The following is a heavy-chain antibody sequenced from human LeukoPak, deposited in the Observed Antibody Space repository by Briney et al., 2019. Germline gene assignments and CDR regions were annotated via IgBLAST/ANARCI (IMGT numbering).Heavy chain of an antibody. V-gene: IGHV3-21*01. Sequence: GGSLRLSCAASGFTFSSYNMNWVRQAPGKGLEWVSSISSSSSYIYYADSVKGRFTISRDNAKNSLYLQMNSLRAEDTAVYYCARDRNHYDILTGLFDYWGQGTLVTVSS. CDR2: ISSSSSYI. J-gene: IGHJ4*02. D-gene: IGHD3-9*01. CDR3: ARDRNHYDILTGLFDY. CDR1: GFTFSSYN.